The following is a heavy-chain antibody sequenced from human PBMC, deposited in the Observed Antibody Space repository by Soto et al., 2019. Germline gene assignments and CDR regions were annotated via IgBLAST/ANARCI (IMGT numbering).Heavy chain of an antibody. Sequence: EVQLVESGGGLVKPGGSLRLSCAASGFTFSSYSMNWVRQAPGKGLEWVSSISSSSSYIYYADSVKGRFTISRDNAKNSLYLQMNSLRAEDTAVYYCARDDSSGYYYGSHAFDIWGQGTMVTVSS. V-gene: IGHV3-21*01. CDR2: ISSSSSYI. D-gene: IGHD3-22*01. CDR1: GFTFSSYS. CDR3: ARDDSSGYYYGSHAFDI. J-gene: IGHJ3*02.